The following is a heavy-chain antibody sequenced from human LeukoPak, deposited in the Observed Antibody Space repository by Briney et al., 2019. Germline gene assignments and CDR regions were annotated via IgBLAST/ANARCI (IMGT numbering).Heavy chain of an antibody. CDR1: GFTFSNYW. CDR2: IKEDGSER. CDR3: AIAYGMDV. V-gene: IGHV3-7*03. Sequence: GGSLRLSCAASGFTFSNYWMSWVRQAPGKGLEWVANIKEDGSERYYMDSVKGRFTTSRDNAKNSLYLQMNSLRAEDTAIYYCAIAYGMDVWGQGTTVTVSS. J-gene: IGHJ6*02.